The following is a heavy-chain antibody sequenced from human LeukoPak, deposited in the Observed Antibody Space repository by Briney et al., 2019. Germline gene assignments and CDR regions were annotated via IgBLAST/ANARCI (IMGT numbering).Heavy chain of an antibody. CDR3: AKGDSSGWSPFDY. CDR2: ISGSGDRT. V-gene: IGHV3-23*01. CDR1: GFSFNNSE. Sequence: GGSLRLSCAASGFSFNNSEMYWVRQAPGRGLEWVSSISGSGDRTAYADSVKGRFTISRDNSKNTLYLQMNSLRAEDTAVYYCAKGDSSGWSPFDYWGQGTLVTVSS. D-gene: IGHD6-19*01. J-gene: IGHJ4*02.